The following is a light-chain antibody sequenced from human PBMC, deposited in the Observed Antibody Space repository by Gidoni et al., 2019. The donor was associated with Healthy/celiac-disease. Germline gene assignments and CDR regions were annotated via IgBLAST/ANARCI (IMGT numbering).Light chain of an antibody. J-gene: IGKJ2*03. Sequence: DIQMTQSPSSVSASVGDRVTITCRASQGISSWLAWYHQKPGKAPKLLIYAASSLQSGVPSRFSGSGSGTDFTLTISSLQPEDFATYYCQQANSFPPSFXQXTKLXIK. CDR1: QGISSW. CDR3: QQANSFPPS. V-gene: IGKV1-12*01. CDR2: AAS.